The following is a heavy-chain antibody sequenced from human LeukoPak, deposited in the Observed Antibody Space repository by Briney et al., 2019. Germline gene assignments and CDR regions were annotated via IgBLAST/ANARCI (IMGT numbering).Heavy chain of an antibody. CDR1: GYILTRNW. D-gene: IGHD6-13*01. CDR3: TRFAYTSSLDY. J-gene: IGHJ4*02. Sequence: GESLKISCKISGYILTRNWIGWVRQVPGKGLEWMGLAYPGDSGAKYSPSFQGQVTFSVDKSISTAYLQFTSLKASDTAIYYCTRFAYTSSLDYWGQGTLVTVSS. CDR2: AYPGDSGA. V-gene: IGHV5-51*01.